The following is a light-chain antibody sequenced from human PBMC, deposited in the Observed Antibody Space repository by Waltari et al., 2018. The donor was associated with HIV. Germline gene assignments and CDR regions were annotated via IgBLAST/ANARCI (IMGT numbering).Light chain of an antibody. J-gene: IGLJ2*01. CDR2: KNT. CDR3: QSEDSISTYVI. CDR1: ASPKQH. V-gene: IGLV3-25*03. Sequence: SYELTQPPSVSLSPGQTARITCPGDASPKQHPNWYQQKPGQAPVLVIYKNTERPTGIPERFSGSSSGTTVTLTISGVQAEDEADYYCQSEDSISTYVIFGGGTKLTVL.